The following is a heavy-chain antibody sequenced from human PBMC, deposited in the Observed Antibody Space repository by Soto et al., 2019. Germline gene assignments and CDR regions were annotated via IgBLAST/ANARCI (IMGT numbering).Heavy chain of an antibody. Sequence: SETLSLTCTVSGGSISSYYWSWIRQPPGKGLEWIGYIYYSGSTNYNPSLKSRVTISVDTSKNQFSLKLSSVTAADTAVYYCAREDYGGNSDYWGQGTLVTVSS. V-gene: IGHV4-59*01. CDR3: AREDYGGNSDY. D-gene: IGHD4-17*01. J-gene: IGHJ4*02. CDR1: GGSISSYY. CDR2: IYYSGST.